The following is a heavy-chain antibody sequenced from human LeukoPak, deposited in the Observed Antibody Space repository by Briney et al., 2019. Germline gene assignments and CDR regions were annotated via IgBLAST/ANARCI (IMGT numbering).Heavy chain of an antibody. CDR2: IDWDDDK. V-gene: IGHV2-70*11. CDR3: ARAPMSGWTKWYFDL. CDR1: GFSVSTSGMC. Sequence: SGPTLVNPTQTLTLTCTLSGFSVSTSGMCVSWIRQPPGKALEWLARIDWDDDKYYSTSLKTRLTISKDTSKNQVVLTMTNMDPVDTATYYCARAPMSGWTKWYFDLWGRGTLVTVSS. D-gene: IGHD6-19*01. J-gene: IGHJ2*01.